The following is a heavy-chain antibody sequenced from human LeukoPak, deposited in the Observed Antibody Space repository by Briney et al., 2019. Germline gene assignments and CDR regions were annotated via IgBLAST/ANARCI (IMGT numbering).Heavy chain of an antibody. V-gene: IGHV4-59*01. CDR2: IYYSGSS. CDR3: ARVPRSYYYYYMDV. CDR1: GGSISGYH. Sequence: SETLSLTCSVSGGSISGYHWSWIRQPPGKGLEWLGYIYYSGSSNYNPSLKSRVTMSADTSKNQFSLKLSSVTAADTAVYYCARVPRSYYYYYMDVWGKGTTVTVSS. J-gene: IGHJ6*03.